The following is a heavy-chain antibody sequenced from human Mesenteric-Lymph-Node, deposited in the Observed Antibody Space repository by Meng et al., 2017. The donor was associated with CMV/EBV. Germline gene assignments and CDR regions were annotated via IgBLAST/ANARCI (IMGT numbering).Heavy chain of an antibody. D-gene: IGHD1-1*01. J-gene: IGHJ4*02. CDR2: IYHSGST. CDR1: GGSISSYY. V-gene: IGHV4-38-2*02. CDR3: ARVEGKTDYFDY. Sequence: SETLSLTCTVSGGSISSYYWSWIRQPPGKGLEWIGSIYHSGSTYYNPSLKSRVTISVDTSKNQFSLKLSSVTAADTAVYYCARVEGKTDYFDYWGQGTLVTVSS.